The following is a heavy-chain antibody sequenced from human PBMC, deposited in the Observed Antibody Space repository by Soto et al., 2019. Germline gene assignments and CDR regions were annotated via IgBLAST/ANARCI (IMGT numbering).Heavy chain of an antibody. CDR1: GFTFRSFT. V-gene: IGHV3-21*01. CDR2: ISSNSAYI. J-gene: IGHJ5*02. CDR3: TRDASRDSSARGWFDP. Sequence: GGSLRLSCAASGFTFRSFTMNWVRQAPGKGLEWVSTISSNSAYIYYTDALRGRFTISRDNAKNSLHLQMNSLRAEDTAAYYCTRDASRDSSARGWFDPWGPGTLVTVSS. D-gene: IGHD6-13*01.